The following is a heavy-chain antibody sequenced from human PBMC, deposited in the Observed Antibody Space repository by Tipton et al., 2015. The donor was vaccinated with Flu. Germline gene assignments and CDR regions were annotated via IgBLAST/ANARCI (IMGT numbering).Heavy chain of an antibody. V-gene: IGHV3-7*01. CDR3: ARAPEWLSYGFDI. CDR2: IKQDGSEK. J-gene: IGHJ3*02. D-gene: IGHD3-3*01. Sequence: GSLRLSCAASGFTFSSYWMSWVRQAPGKGLEWVANIKQDGSEKYYVDSVKGRFTISRDNAKNTLYLQMSNLRAEDTAMYFCARAPEWLSYGFDIWGQGTKVTVSP. CDR1: GFTFSSYW.